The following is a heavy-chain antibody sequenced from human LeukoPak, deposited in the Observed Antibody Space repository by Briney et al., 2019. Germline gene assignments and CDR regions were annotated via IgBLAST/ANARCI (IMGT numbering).Heavy chain of an antibody. CDR3: AKDPAPVLLWGFGDAFDI. CDR2: ISGSGGST. CDR1: GFTFSSYA. V-gene: IGHV3-23*01. J-gene: IGHJ3*02. Sequence: PGGSLRLSCAASGFTFSSYAMSWVRQAPGKGLEWVSAISGSGGSTYYADSVKGRFTISRDNSKNTLYLQMNSLRAEDTAVYYCAKDPAPVLLWGFGDAFDIWGQGTMVTVSS. D-gene: IGHD3-10*01.